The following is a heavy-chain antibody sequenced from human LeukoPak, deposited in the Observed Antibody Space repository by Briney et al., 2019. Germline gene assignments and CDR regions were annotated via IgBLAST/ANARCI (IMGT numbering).Heavy chain of an antibody. CDR1: GFTFSSYA. CDR3: ARASYDILTAYYNGAFDI. Sequence: PGGSLRLSCAASGFTFSSYAMHWVRQAPGKGLEWVAVISYDGSNKYYADSVRGRFTVSRDNSKNTLYLQMNSLRAEDTAVYYCARASYDILTAYYNGAFDIWGQGTMVTVSS. J-gene: IGHJ3*02. CDR2: ISYDGSNK. V-gene: IGHV3-30*04. D-gene: IGHD3-9*01.